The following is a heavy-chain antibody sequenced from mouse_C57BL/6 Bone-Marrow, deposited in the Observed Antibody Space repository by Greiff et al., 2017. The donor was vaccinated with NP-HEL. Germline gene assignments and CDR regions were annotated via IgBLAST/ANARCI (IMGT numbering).Heavy chain of an antibody. V-gene: IGHV1-81*01. CDR1: GYTFTSYG. CDR3: ANYYGSSYWYYYAMDY. CDR2: IYPRSGNT. D-gene: IGHD1-1*01. J-gene: IGHJ4*01. Sequence: QVQLKESGAELARPGASVKLSCKASGYTFTSYGISWVKQRTGQGLEWIGEIYPRSGNTYYNEKFKGKATLTADKSSSTAYMELRSLTSEDSAVYFCANYYGSSYWYYYAMDYWGQGTSVTVSS.